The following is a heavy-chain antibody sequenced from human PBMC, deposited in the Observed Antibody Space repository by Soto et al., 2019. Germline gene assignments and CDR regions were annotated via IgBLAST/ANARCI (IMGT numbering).Heavy chain of an antibody. D-gene: IGHD4-17*01. CDR2: IYYSGST. CDR1: GGSISSYY. V-gene: IGHV4-59*01. Sequence: QVQLQESCPGLVKPSETLSLTCTVSGGSISSYYWSWIRQPPGKGLEWIGYIYYSGSTNYNPSLKSRVTISVDTSKNQFSLKLSSVTAADTAVYYCARDKYCDYVGNFDYWGQGTLVTVSS. J-gene: IGHJ4*02. CDR3: ARDKYCDYVGNFDY.